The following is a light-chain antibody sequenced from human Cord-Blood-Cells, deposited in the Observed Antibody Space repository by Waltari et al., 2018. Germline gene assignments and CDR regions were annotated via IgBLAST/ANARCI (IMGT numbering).Light chain of an antibody. CDR2: DAS. J-gene: IGKJ4*01. CDR1: QSVSSY. Sequence: EIVLTQSPATLSSSPGERATLSCRASQSVSSYLAWYQQKPGQAPRLLIYDASNRATGIPARFSGSGSGTDVTLTISSLEPEDFAVYYCQQRSNWPPLTFGGGTKVEIK. V-gene: IGKV3-11*01. CDR3: QQRSNWPPLT.